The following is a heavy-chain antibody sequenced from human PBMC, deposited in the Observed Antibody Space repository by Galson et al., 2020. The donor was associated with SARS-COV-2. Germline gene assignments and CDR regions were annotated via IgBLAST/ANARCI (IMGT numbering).Heavy chain of an antibody. CDR3: ARVDGDYAPDY. D-gene: IGHD4-17*01. CDR2: ISYDGSKK. Sequence: EGSLRLSCAASGFTFDSYAMNWVRQAPGKGLEWVALISYDGSKKYYADSEKGRFTISRDNSKKTLYLQMNSLRAEDTAVYYCARVDGDYAPDYWGQGTLVTVSP. J-gene: IGHJ4*02. V-gene: IGHV3-30*01. CDR1: GFTFDSYA.